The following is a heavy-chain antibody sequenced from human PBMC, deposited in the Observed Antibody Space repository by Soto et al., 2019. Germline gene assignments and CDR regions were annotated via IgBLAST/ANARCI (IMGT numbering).Heavy chain of an antibody. Sequence: GESLKISCKGSGYSFTNHWIDWVRQIPGKGLQWMGVIYPADSDIKYSPSFQGHVTLSVDKSTSTAYLQWSGLKASDTGVYFCARRVYGANDYWGQGTQVTVSS. CDR3: ARRVYGANDY. J-gene: IGHJ4*02. CDR1: GYSFTNHW. V-gene: IGHV5-51*01. D-gene: IGHD4-17*01. CDR2: IYPADSDI.